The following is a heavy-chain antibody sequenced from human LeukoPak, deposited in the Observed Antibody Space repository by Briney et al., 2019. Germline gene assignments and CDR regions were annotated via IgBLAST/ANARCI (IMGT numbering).Heavy chain of an antibody. CDR1: CAFLSDFY. CDR2: IDLSGIT. CDR3: AKTSQLGSYNWFDP. D-gene: IGHD1-1*01. V-gene: IGHV4-34*01. J-gene: IGHJ5*02. Sequence: SETPSLPCAVYCAFLSDFYWSWIRRPPGKGLEWIGEIDLSGITKYNPSFKGRVIISRDTSKNQFSLDLTSVTAADTAVYYCAKTSQLGSYNWFDPWGQGNLVTVSS.